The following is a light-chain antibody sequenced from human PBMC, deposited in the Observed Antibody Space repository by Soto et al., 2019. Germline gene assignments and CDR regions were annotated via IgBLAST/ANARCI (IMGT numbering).Light chain of an antibody. CDR3: QQYGSSPWT. CDR1: QSVSSSY. J-gene: IGKJ1*01. V-gene: IGKV3-20*01. Sequence: EIVLTQSPGTLSLSPGERATLSCRASQSVSSSYLAWYQQKPGQAPRPFIYGASSRAIGIPDRFSGSGSGTDFTLTISRLEPEDFAVYYCQQYGSSPWTFGQGTKVDIK. CDR2: GAS.